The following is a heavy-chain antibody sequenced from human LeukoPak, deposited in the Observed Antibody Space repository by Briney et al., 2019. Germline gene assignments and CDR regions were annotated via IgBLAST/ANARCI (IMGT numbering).Heavy chain of an antibody. J-gene: IGHJ4*02. Sequence: GESLKISCAASGFTFSNAWMSWVRQAPGKGLEWVGRIKSKTDGGTTEYAAPVKGRFTISRDDSKNTLFLQMNSLKTEDTAVYYCTTIPATGEYCDSWGQGTLVTVSS. CDR1: GFTFSNAW. D-gene: IGHD6-13*01. CDR3: TTIPATGEYCDS. V-gene: IGHV3-15*01. CDR2: IKSKTDGGTT.